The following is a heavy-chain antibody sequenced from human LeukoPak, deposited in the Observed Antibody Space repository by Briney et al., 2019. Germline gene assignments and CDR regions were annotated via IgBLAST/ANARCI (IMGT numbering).Heavy chain of an antibody. CDR3: AKGKGPTANWYFDV. J-gene: IGHJ2*01. V-gene: IGHV3-23*01. Sequence: GGSLRLSCAASGFTFSSYSMNWVRQAPGKGLEWVSVIGGGPGNTYYTDSVKGRFTISRDNSKNTLYLHLNSLRAEDTAVYYCAKGKGPTANWYFDVWGRGTLVTVSS. D-gene: IGHD2-21*02. CDR1: GFTFSSYS. CDR2: IGGGPGNT.